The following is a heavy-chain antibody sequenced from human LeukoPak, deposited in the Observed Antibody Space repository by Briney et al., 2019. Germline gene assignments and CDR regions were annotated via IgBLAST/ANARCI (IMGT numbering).Heavy chain of an antibody. CDR3: AKGYLHSGSCHFDY. Sequence: GGSLRLSCAASGFTFSSYAMSWVRQAPGKGLEWVAAISGSGGSTYYADSLKGRFTISRDNSKNTLYLQMNSLRAEDTAVYYCAKGYLHSGSCHFDYWGQGTLVTVSS. CDR2: ISGSGGST. D-gene: IGHD1-26*01. V-gene: IGHV3-23*01. CDR1: GFTFSSYA. J-gene: IGHJ4*02.